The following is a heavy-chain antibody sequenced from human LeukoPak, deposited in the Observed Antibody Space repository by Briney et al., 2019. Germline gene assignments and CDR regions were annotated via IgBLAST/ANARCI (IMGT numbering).Heavy chain of an antibody. D-gene: IGHD3-9*01. CDR2: IYYSGST. CDR3: ARGIRYFDSSTMSDY. Sequence: KPSETLSLTCTVSGGSISSYYWSWIRQPPGKGLEWIGYIYYSGSTNYNPSLKSRVTISVDTSKNQFSLKLSSVTAADTAVYYCARGIRYFDSSTMSDYWGQGTLVTVSS. CDR1: GGSISSYY. J-gene: IGHJ4*02. V-gene: IGHV4-59*01.